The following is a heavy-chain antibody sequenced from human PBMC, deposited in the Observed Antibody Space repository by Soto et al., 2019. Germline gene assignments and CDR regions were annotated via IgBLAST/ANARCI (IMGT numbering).Heavy chain of an antibody. J-gene: IGHJ6*02. V-gene: IGHV1-2*02. CDR3: ARRKLAIVVVAEYYGMDV. CDR1: GYTFSDNH. CDR2: INPKSGGT. D-gene: IGHD3-22*01. Sequence: QVQLVQSGAEVKKPGASVTVSCKASGYTFSDNHIHWLRQAPGQRPEWMGWINPKSGGTNFAEKFQGRVTMTRDTSISTAYMELSSLRSADTAVYYCARRKLAIVVVAEYYGMDVWGQGTTVIVSS.